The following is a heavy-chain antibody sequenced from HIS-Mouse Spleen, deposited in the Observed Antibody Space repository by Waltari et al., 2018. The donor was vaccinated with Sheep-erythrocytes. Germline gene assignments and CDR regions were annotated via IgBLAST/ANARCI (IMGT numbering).Heavy chain of an antibody. CDR3: ARGAFDI. CDR1: GFPFRSYA. J-gene: IGHJ3*02. V-gene: IGHV3-30-3*01. CDR2: ISYGGSNK. Sequence: QVQLVESGGGVVQPGRSLRLPCAASGFPFRSYAMHWVRQAPGKGVEWVAVISYGGSNKYYADSVKGRFTISRDNSKNTLYLQMNSLRAEDTAVYYCARGAFDIWGQGTMVTVSS.